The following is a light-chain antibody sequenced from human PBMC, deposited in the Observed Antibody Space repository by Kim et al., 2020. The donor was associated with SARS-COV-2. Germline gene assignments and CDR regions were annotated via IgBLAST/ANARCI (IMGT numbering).Light chain of an antibody. J-gene: IGLJ1*01. CDR3: AAWDDSLNGFHV. Sequence: SELTQPPSASGTPGQKVTISCSGSRSNIGSNTVNWYQHLPGAAPRLLIYSNHQRPSGVPDRFSGSKSGTSASLAISGLQSEDEADYYCAAWDDSLNGFHVFGTGTKVTVL. V-gene: IGLV1-44*01. CDR1: RSNIGSNT. CDR2: SNH.